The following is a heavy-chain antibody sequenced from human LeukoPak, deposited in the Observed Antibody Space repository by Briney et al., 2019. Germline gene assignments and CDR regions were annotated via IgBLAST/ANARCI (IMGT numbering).Heavy chain of an antibody. D-gene: IGHD6-6*01. CDR2: IFHSGNT. J-gene: IGHJ4*02. Sequence: KPSETLSLTCAIYGGSFSGYYWSWIRQPPGKGLEWIGDIFHSGNTNYNPSLKSRVTISIDTSKTQFSLKLSSVTAADTAVYYCARGSTYWGQGTLVTVSS. CDR1: GGSFSGYY. CDR3: ARGSTY. V-gene: IGHV4-34*12.